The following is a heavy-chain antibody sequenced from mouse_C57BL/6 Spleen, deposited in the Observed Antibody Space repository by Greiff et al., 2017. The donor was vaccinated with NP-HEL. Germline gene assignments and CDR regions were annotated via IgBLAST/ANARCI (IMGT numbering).Heavy chain of an antibody. Sequence: EVQLQQSGAELVRPGASVKLSCTASGFNIKDYYMHWVKQRPEQGLEWIGRIDPEDGDTEYAPTFQGKATMTADTTSNTAYLQLSSLTSKDTAVYYCTTYWLLRNFDYWGQGTTLTVSS. CDR2: IDPEDGDT. J-gene: IGHJ2*01. CDR3: TTYWLLRNFDY. V-gene: IGHV14-1*01. CDR1: GFNIKDYY. D-gene: IGHD2-3*01.